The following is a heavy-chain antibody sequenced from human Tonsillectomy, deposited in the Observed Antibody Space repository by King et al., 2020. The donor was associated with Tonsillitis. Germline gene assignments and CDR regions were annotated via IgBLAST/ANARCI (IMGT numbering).Heavy chain of an antibody. Sequence: QLVQAGAEVKKPGASVKVSCKASGYTFTGYYMHWVRQPPGQGLDGMEWINPNRGGTKNAQKFQGRVTMTRDTSISTASMELSRLRSDDTAVYYFARDLWYYDSLGYRGDAFDIWGQGTMVTVSS. CDR1: GYTFTGYY. CDR2: INPNRGGT. CDR3: ARDLWYYDSLGYRGDAFDI. V-gene: IGHV1-2*02. J-gene: IGHJ3*02. D-gene: IGHD3-22*01.